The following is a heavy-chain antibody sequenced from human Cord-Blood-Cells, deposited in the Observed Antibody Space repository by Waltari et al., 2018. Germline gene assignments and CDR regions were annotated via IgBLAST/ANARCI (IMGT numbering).Heavy chain of an antibody. J-gene: IGHJ4*02. CDR3: VGTTRGY. D-gene: IGHD1-26*01. CDR2: TRNKANSYTT. Sequence: EVQLVESGGGLVQPGGSLRLSCAASRSPLRDPYMDWVRQAPGKGLEWVGRTRNKANSYTTEDAASVKGRFTISRDDSKNSLYLQMNSLKTEDTAVYYCVGTTRGYWGQGTLVTVSS. V-gene: IGHV3-72*01. CDR1: RSPLRDPY.